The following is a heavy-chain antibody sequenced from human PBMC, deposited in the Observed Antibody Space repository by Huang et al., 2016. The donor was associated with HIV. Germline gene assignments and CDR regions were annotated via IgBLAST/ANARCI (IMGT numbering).Heavy chain of an antibody. D-gene: IGHD6-13*01. J-gene: IGHJ4*02. CDR2: ISYDAKTK. V-gene: IGHV3-30*18. Sequence: QVQLVESGGGVVQPGRSLRLSCAASGFTFRSYGMHWVRQEPGKGLGWVAGISYDAKTKDYADSVKGRFSISRDNSKTTVYLQLNSLRLEDTAVYYCAKGGSAAAVLDFWGQGTLVTVSS. CDR1: GFTFRSYG. CDR3: AKGGSAAAVLDF.